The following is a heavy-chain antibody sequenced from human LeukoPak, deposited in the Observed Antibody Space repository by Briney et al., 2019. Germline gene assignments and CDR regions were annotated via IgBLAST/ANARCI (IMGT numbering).Heavy chain of an antibody. CDR2: ISSNGGST. CDR1: GFTFSSYA. CDR3: ARGVTEFDY. D-gene: IGHD2-21*02. Sequence: PGGSLRLSCTASGFTFSSYAMHWVRQAPGKGLEYVSAISSNGGSTYYANSVKGRFTISRDNSKNTLYLQMGSLRAEDMAVYYCARGVTEFDYWGQGTLVTVSS. V-gene: IGHV3-64*01. J-gene: IGHJ4*02.